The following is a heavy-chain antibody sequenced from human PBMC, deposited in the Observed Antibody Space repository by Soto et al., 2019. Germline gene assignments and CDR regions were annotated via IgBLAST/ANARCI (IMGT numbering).Heavy chain of an antibody. J-gene: IGHJ4*02. V-gene: IGHV3-21*01. Sequence: GGSLRLSCAASGFTFSSYSMNWVRQAPGKGLEWVSSISGSSSYIYYADSVKGRFTISRDNAKNSLYLQMTSLRAEDTAVYYCARDQAVFGAATFDYWGQGTLVTVSS. CDR3: ARDQAVFGAATFDY. CDR2: ISGSSSYI. CDR1: GFTFSSYS. D-gene: IGHD3-3*01.